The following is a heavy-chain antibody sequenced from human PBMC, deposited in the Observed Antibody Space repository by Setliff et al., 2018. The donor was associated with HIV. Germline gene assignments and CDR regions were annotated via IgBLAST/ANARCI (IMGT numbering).Heavy chain of an antibody. CDR3: ARGGAVTVLGIPSYYSFYGLDK. CDR1: GGSFSGFY. V-gene: IGHV4-34*01. CDR2: INYAGVA. Sequence: PSETLSLTCAVYGGSFSGFYWNWIRQPPGKGLEWIGEINYAGVANYSPSLKSRVTMSIDTSKNQFSLKLSSVTAADTGIYFCARGGAVTVLGIPSYYSFYGLDKWGQGTTVTVSS. D-gene: IGHD2-21*02. J-gene: IGHJ6*02.